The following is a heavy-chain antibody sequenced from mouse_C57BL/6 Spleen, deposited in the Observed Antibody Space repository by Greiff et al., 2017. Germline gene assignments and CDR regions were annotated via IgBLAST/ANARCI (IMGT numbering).Heavy chain of an antibody. CDR3: ARNYGSCFFWFAY. Sequence: VQLQQPGAELVKPGASVKLSCKASGYTFTSYWMHWVKQRPGQGLEWIGMIHPNSGSTNYNEKFKSKATLTVDKSSSTAYMQLSSLTSEDSAVYYCARNYGSCFFWFAYWGQGTLVTVSA. D-gene: IGHD1-1*01. J-gene: IGHJ3*01. V-gene: IGHV1-64*01. CDR2: IHPNSGST. CDR1: GYTFTSYW.